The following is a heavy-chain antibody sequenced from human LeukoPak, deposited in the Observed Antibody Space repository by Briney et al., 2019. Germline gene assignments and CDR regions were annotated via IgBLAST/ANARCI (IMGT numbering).Heavy chain of an antibody. CDR2: INPSGGST. D-gene: IGHD3-10*01. J-gene: IGHJ4*02. V-gene: IGHV1-46*01. Sequence: ASVKVSCKASGYTFTSYYMHWVRQAPGQGLEWMGIINPSGGSTSYAQKFQGRVTMTRNTSISTAYMELSSLRSEDTAVYYCARGLTPNLRNRLWFGELLYYFDYWGQGTLVTVSS. CDR3: ARGLTPNLRNRLWFGELLYYFDY. CDR1: GYTFTSYY.